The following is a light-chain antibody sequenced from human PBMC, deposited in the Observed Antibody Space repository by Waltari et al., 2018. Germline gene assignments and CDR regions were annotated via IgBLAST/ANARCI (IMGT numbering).Light chain of an antibody. J-gene: IGKJ1*01. CDR1: QSVSSSF. CDR2: GAS. V-gene: IGKV3-20*01. Sequence: ETVLTQSPGTLSLSPGHRATLPCRASQSVSSSFLAWYQQKPGQAPRLLIYGASSRTTGIPARFSGSGSGTDFTLTITRLEPEDFAVYYCQQYGSSPQTFGQGTKVEIK. CDR3: QQYGSSPQT.